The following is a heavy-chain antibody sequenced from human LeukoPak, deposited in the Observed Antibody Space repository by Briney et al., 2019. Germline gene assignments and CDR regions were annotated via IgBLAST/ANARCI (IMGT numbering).Heavy chain of an antibody. CDR3: ARRGGSGRSFDY. CDR1: GGSVSSSTYY. J-gene: IGHJ4*02. CDR2: IYYTGST. V-gene: IGHV4-61*01. D-gene: IGHD3-10*01. Sequence: SETLSLTWTVSGGSVSSSTYYWSWIRQPPGKGLEWIGYIYYTGSTNYNPSLKSRLTISVDTSKNQFSLKLSSVTAADTAVYYCARRGGSGRSFDYWGQGTLVTVSS.